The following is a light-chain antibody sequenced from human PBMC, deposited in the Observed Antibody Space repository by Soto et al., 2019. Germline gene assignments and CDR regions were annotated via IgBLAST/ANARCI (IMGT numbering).Light chain of an antibody. CDR3: QQYEDLSLT. V-gene: IGKV1-33*01. Sequence: DIQLTQSPSSLSASVGDRVTITCQASQDINNYLNWYQQKPGKAPKLLIFDASSVETGVPSRFSGSGSRTHFTFTISSLEPEDIATYHGQQYEDLSLTFGGGTRVELK. CDR1: QDINNY. J-gene: IGKJ4*01. CDR2: DAS.